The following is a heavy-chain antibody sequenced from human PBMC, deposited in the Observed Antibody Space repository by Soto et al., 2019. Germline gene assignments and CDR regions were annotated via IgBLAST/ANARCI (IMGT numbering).Heavy chain of an antibody. CDR2: ISGSGGST. Sequence: HPGGSLRLSCAASGFTFSIFAMSWVRQAPGKGLEWVSGISGSGGSTYYADSVKGRFTISRDNSRTTLYLQMNSLRAEDTALYYCALQAEHHYYYGMDVWGQGTTVTVSS. D-gene: IGHD2-15*01. CDR3: ALQAEHHYYYGMDV. CDR1: GFTFSIFA. V-gene: IGHV3-23*01. J-gene: IGHJ6*02.